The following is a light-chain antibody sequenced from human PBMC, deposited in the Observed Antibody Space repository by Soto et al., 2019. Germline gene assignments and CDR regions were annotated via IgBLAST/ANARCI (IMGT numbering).Light chain of an antibody. CDR2: GAS. Sequence: EIVMTQSPATLSVSPGERVTLSCRASQTISSILAWYQQKPGQAPRLLIFGASTRAADIPDRFTGSGFGTEFTLTISSLQSGDCAVYFCQHYNDWPTFGQGTRVEVK. CDR1: QTISSI. J-gene: IGKJ1*01. V-gene: IGKV3-15*01. CDR3: QHYNDWPT.